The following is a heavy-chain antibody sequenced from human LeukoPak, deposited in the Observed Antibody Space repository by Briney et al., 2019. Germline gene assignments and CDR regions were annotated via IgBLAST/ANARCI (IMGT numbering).Heavy chain of an antibody. CDR3: AKDRYGSGLYYFDY. D-gene: IGHD3-10*01. CDR2: ISYDGSNK. V-gene: IGHV3-30*18. J-gene: IGHJ4*02. CDR1: GFTFSSYG. Sequence: GGSLRLSCAASGFTFSSYGMHWVRQAPGKGLEWVAVISYDGSNKYYADSVKGRFTISRDNSKNTLYLQMNSLRAEDTAVYYCAKDRYGSGLYYFDYWGQGTLVTVSS.